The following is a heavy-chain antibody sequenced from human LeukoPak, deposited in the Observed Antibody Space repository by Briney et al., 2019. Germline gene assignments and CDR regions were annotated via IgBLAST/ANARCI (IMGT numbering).Heavy chain of an antibody. CDR1: GYSISSGYY. V-gene: IGHV4-38-2*02. J-gene: IGHJ4*02. CDR3: AREKQLVRTVDY. CDR2: IYHSGST. D-gene: IGHD6-6*01. Sequence: SETLSLTCTVSGYSISSGYYWGWIRQPPGKGLEWIGSIYHSGSTYYNPSLKSRVTISVDRSKNQFSLKLSSVTAADTAVYYCAREKQLVRTVDYWGQGTLVTVSS.